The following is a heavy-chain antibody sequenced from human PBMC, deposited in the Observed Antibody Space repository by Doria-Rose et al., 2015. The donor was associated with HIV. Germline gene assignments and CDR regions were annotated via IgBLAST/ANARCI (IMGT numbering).Heavy chain of an antibody. CDR1: GVSLSSPGMG. CDR2: LFSDDER. J-gene: IGHJ4*02. Sequence: SGPVLVKPTETLTLTCTVSGVSLSSPGMGVSWIRQPPGKALEWLANLFSDDERSYNTSLKSRLTIARCTSKSQVVLTMTDMDPVDTAAYYCARIKSSRWYHKYYFDFWGQGTLVIVSA. CDR3: ARIKSSRWYHKYYFDF. D-gene: IGHD6-13*01. V-gene: IGHV2-26*01.